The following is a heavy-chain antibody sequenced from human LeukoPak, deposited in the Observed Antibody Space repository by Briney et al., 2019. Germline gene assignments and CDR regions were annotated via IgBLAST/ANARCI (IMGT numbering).Heavy chain of an antibody. V-gene: IGHV3-23*01. CDR3: YCSSATCYALAL. CDR1: GFTFSSYA. CDR2: VSRSGDRT. D-gene: IGHD2-2*01. J-gene: IGHJ4*02. Sequence: GGSLRLSCAVSGFTFSSYAMSWVRQAPGKGLEWVSTVSRSGDRTYYADSVKGRFTISRDNSKNTLYLQMNSLRAEDTAVYYCYCSSATCYALALWGQGALVTVSS.